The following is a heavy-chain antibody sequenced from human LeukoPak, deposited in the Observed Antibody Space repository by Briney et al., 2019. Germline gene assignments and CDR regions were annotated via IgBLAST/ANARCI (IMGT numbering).Heavy chain of an antibody. D-gene: IGHD3-9*01. Sequence: ASVKVSCKASGYTFTNYDINWVRQPTGQGPEWMGWMNPNSGNTGYAQKFQGRLTMTRDTSIRTAHMELSSLKSEDTAVYYCARDLGFDGGPLSWFDPWGQGTLVTVSS. CDR2: MNPNSGNT. V-gene: IGHV1-8*01. CDR1: GYTFTNYD. CDR3: ARDLGFDGGPLSWFDP. J-gene: IGHJ5*02.